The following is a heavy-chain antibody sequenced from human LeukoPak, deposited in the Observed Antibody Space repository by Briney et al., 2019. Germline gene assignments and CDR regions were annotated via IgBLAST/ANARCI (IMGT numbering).Heavy chain of an antibody. CDR1: GYTFTGYY. CDR3: ARAPLPRLNYYYYYMDV. J-gene: IGHJ6*03. Sequence: ASVKVSCKASGYTFTGYYMHWVRQAPGQGLEWMGRINPNSGGTNYAQKFQGRVTMTRDTSISTAYMELSRLRFDDTAVYYCARAPLPRLNYYYYYMDVWGKGTTVTVSS. CDR2: INPNSGGT. D-gene: IGHD2-21*02. V-gene: IGHV1-2*02.